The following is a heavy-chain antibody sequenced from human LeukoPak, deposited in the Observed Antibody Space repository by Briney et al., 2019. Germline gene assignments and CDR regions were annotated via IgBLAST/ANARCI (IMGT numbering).Heavy chain of an antibody. CDR2: ISNNGGSA. CDR3: AKGLRLGELSSGFDY. V-gene: IGHV3-23*01. J-gene: IGHJ4*02. D-gene: IGHD3-16*02. Sequence: GGSLRLSCGASGFTFSNYAMNWVRQAPGKGLEGVSGISNNGGSAYYADSVKGRFTISRDNSRSTLYLQMNSLRAEDTAVYYCAKGLRLGELSSGFDYWGQGTLVTVSS. CDR1: GFTFSNYA.